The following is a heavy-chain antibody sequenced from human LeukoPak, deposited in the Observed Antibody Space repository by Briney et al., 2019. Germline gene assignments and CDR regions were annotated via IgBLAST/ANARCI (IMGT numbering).Heavy chain of an antibody. CDR2: MDPTGSQK. D-gene: IGHD1-1*01. V-gene: IGHV3-7*01. J-gene: IGHJ4*02. CDR1: PFTFNGSW. Sequence: PGGSLRLSCADSPFTFNGSWMNWVRQAPGKGLEWVANMDPTGSQKRYVDSVRGRFTISKDNPEASLYLNMHSLRAEDTAIYYCAIWTSGNYWGQGTLVTVSS. CDR3: AIWTSGNY.